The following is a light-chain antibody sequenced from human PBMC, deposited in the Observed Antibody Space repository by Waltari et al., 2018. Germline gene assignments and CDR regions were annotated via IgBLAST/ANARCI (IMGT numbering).Light chain of an antibody. V-gene: IGLV3-1*01. CDR2: QDT. CDR1: NLGDQY. Sequence: SYELTQTPSVSVSPGQTASITCSGHNLGDQYVCWYQQKPGQSPVLVTYQDTKRPSGIPELFAGSNSRNTDTLTVSGNQAMDEADYYCQAWDTTVVFGGGTKLTVL. J-gene: IGLJ2*01. CDR3: QAWDTTVV.